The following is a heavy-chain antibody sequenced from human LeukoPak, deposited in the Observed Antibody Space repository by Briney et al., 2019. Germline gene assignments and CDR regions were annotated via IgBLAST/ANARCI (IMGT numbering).Heavy chain of an antibody. V-gene: IGHV3-21*01. CDR3: ARVLGYCSSTSCYHNWFDP. CDR2: ISSSSSYI. CDR1: GFTFSSYS. Sequence: GGSLRLSCAASGFTFSSYSMNWVRQTPGKGLEWVSSISSSSSYIYYADSVKGRFTISRDNAKNSLYLQMNSLRAEDTAVYYCARVLGYCSSTSCYHNWFDPWGQGTLVTVSS. J-gene: IGHJ5*02. D-gene: IGHD2-2*01.